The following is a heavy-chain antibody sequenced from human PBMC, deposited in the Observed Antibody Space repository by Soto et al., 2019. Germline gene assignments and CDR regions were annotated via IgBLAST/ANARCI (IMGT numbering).Heavy chain of an antibody. D-gene: IGHD2-15*01. J-gene: IGHJ3*02. CDR2: IYYSGST. CDR3: ARPSARYCSGGSCLEFPDAFDI. V-gene: IGHV4-39*01. CDR1: GCPISSSSYY. Sequence: SETLSLTCTVSGCPISSSSYYWGWIRQPPGKGLEWIGSIYYSGSTYYNPSLKSRVTISVDTSKNQFSLKLSSVTAADTAVYYCARPSARYCSGGSCLEFPDAFDIWGQGTMVTLSS.